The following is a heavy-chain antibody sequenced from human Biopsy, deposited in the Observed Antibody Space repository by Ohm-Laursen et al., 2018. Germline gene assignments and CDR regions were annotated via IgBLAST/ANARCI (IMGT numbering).Heavy chain of an antibody. J-gene: IGHJ4*02. CDR3: ARNTGWYGDLYYFDY. V-gene: IGHV1-46*01. D-gene: IGHD6-19*01. CDR2: INPSGSTT. CDR1: GYSFTSYY. Sequence: APVKVSCKASGYSFTSYYMHWVRQAPGQGLEWMGMINPSGSTTSYPQIFQGRVTMTRDTSKSTVYMELSSPRSADTAVYFCARNTGWYGDLYYFDYWGQGTPVTVSS.